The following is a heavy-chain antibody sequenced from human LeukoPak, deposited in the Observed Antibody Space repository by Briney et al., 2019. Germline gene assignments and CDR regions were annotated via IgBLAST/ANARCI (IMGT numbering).Heavy chain of an antibody. V-gene: IGHV4-34*01. Sequence: SLETLSLTCAVYGGSFSGYYWSWIRQPPGKGLEWIGEINHSGSTNYNPSLKSRVIISVDTSKNQFSLKLSSVTAADTAVYYCARRSYYYTPNDAFDIWGQGTMVTVSS. CDR3: ARRSYYYTPNDAFDI. J-gene: IGHJ3*02. D-gene: IGHD3-10*01. CDR1: GGSFSGYY. CDR2: INHSGST.